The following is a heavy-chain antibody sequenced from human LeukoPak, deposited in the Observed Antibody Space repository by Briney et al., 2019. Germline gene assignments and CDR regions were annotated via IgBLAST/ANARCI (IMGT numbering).Heavy chain of an antibody. CDR3: ARDVNLNHSSSSDFADY. D-gene: IGHD6-6*01. Sequence: ASVKVSCKASGYTFTGYYMHWVRQAPGQGLEWMGWINPNSGGTNYAQKFQGRVTMTRDTSISTAYMELSRLRSDDTAVYYCARDVNLNHSSSSDFADYWGQGTLVTVSS. J-gene: IGHJ4*02. V-gene: IGHV1-2*02. CDR1: GYTFTGYY. CDR2: INPNSGGT.